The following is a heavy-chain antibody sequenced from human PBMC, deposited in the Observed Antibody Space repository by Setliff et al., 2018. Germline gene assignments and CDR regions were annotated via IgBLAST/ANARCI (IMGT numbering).Heavy chain of an antibody. CDR3: ARDSRIRFTKEEGGAYYYGMDV. Sequence: ASVKVSCKASTYTFINYGMSWVRQIPGHGLEWMGWISGSSGDASYAQKFQGRVIITLDTLTTTAYMELRSLRSDDTAVYYCARDSRIRFTKEEGGAYYYGMDVWGQGTTVTSP. V-gene: IGHV1-18*01. J-gene: IGHJ6*02. CDR2: ISGSSGDA. D-gene: IGHD2-8*01. CDR1: TYTFINYG.